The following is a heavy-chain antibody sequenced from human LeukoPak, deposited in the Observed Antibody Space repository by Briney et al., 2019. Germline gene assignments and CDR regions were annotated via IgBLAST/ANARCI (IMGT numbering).Heavy chain of an antibody. CDR3: ARQRSGYYSY. V-gene: IGHV4-39*01. D-gene: IGHD3-3*01. Sequence: SETLSLTCTVSGGSISSGGYYWSWIRQHPGKGLEWIGSIYYSGSTYYNPSLKSRVTISVDTSKNQFSLKLSSVTAADTAVYYCARQRSGYYSYWGQGTLVTVSS. CDR1: GGSISSGGYY. CDR2: IYYSGST. J-gene: IGHJ4*02.